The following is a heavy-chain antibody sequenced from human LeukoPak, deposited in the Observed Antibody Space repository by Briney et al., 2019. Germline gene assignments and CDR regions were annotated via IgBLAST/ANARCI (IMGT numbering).Heavy chain of an antibody. CDR3: ARTYCSSINCYRVDY. CDR2: ISYDGSDK. CDR1: GFTFSSYA. Sequence: GGSLRLSCAASGFTFSSYAMHWVRQAPGKGLEWVAVISYDGSDKYYADSVKGRFTISRDNAKNSLYLQMNSLRAEDTAVYYCARTYCSSINCYRVDYWGQGTLVTVSS. D-gene: IGHD2-2*02. V-gene: IGHV3-30-3*01. J-gene: IGHJ4*02.